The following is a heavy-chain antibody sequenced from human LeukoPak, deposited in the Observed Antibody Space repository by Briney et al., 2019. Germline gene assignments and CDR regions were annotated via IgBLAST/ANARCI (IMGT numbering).Heavy chain of an antibody. D-gene: IGHD3-3*01. CDR2: IYHSGST. Sequence: SETLSLTCAVSGYSISSGYYWGWIRQPPGKGLEWIGSIYHSGSTYYNPSLKSRVTISVDTSKNQFSLKLSSVTAADTAVYYCARGHTYYDFWSGSSMVHFDYWGQGTLVTVSS. J-gene: IGHJ4*02. CDR1: GYSISSGYY. V-gene: IGHV4-38-2*01. CDR3: ARGHTYYDFWSGSSMVHFDY.